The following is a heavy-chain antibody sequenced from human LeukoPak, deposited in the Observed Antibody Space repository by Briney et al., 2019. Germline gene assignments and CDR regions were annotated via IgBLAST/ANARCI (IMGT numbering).Heavy chain of an antibody. CDR2: IKQDGSEK. D-gene: IGHD3-22*01. J-gene: IGHJ4*02. CDR3: ARVDSSGYLFDY. CDR1: GFTFSSYW. V-gene: IGHV3-7*04. Sequence: PGGSLRLSCAASGFTFSSYWMSWVRQAPGKGLEWVANIKQDGSEKYYVDSVKGRFTISRDNAKNSLYLQMNSLRAGGTAVYYCARVDSSGYLFDYWGQGTLVTVSS.